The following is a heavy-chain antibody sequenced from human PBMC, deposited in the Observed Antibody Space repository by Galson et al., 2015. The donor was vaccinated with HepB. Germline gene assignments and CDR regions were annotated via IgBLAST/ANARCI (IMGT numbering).Heavy chain of an antibody. Sequence: SVKVSCKASGYTFTDYVVNWVRQAPGQGLEWMGWMNTNTGKPTYAPGFAGRFVFPLDTSVTTAYLQISSLETDDTAVYYCARSPLRFLDWLPYYDYYYMDVLGEGTTVTVSS. V-gene: IGHV7-4-1*02. CDR2: MNTNTGKP. CDR1: GYTFTDYV. D-gene: IGHD3-3*01. CDR3: ARSPLRFLDWLPYYDYYYMDV. J-gene: IGHJ6*03.